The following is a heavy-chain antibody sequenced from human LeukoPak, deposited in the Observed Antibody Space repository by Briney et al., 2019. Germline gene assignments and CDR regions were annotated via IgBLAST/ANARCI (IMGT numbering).Heavy chain of an antibody. CDR1: GFTFSSYE. V-gene: IGHV3-48*03. Sequence: GGSLRLSCAASGFTFSSYEMNWVRQAPGKGLEWVSYISSSGSTIYYADSVKGRFTISRDNAKNSLYLQMNSLRAEDTAVYYCAREPRPECWFIAACSRTYFDYWGQGTLVTVSS. CDR2: ISSSGSTI. D-gene: IGHD6-13*01. CDR3: AREPRPECWFIAACSRTYFDY. J-gene: IGHJ4*02.